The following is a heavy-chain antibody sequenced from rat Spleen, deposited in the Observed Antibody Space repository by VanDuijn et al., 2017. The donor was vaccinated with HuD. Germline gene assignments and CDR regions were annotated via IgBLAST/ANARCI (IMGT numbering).Heavy chain of an antibody. J-gene: IGHJ2*01. CDR3: TKGVQLNFDY. CDR2: ITNSAGSI. Sequence: EVQLVESGGGLVQPGRSLKLSCVASGFTFKNYWMTWIRQAPGKGLEWVASITNSAGSIYYPDSVKGRFTISRDNAQNTLYLQMNSLRSEDTATYYCTKGVQLNFDYWGQGVMVTVSS. V-gene: IGHV5-31*01. CDR1: GFTFKNYW. D-gene: IGHD1-5*01.